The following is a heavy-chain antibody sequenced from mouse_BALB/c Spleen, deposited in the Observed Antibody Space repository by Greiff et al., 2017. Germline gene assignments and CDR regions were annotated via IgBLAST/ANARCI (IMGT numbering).Heavy chain of an antibody. CDR1: GYTFTSYW. J-gene: IGHJ3*01. CDR3: ARDGGGFAY. CDR2: IYPGDGDT. V-gene: IGHV1-87*01. Sequence: QVHVKQSGAELARPGASVKLSCKASGYTFTSYWMQWVKQRPGQGLEWIGAIYPGDGDTRYTQKFKGKATLTADKSSSTAYMQLSSLASEDSAVYYCARDGGGFAYWGQGTLVTVSA.